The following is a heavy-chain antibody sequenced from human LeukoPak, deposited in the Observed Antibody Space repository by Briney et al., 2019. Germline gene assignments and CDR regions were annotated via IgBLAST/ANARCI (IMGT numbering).Heavy chain of an antibody. J-gene: IGHJ4*02. CDR2: IYYSGST. V-gene: IGHV4-59*01. D-gene: IGHD1-26*01. Sequence: SETLSLTCAVYGGSFSGYYWSWIRQPPGKGLEWIGYIYYSGSTNYNPSLKSRVTISVDTSKNQFSLKLSSVTAADTAVYYCAKSGGYGLIDYWGQGTRVTVSS. CDR3: AKSGGYGLIDY. CDR1: GGSFSGYY.